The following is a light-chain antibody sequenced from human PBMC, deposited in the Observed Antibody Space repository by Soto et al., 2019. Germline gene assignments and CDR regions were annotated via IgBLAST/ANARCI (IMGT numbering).Light chain of an antibody. J-gene: IGKJ3*01. CDR1: QSVSSHY. Sequence: EIVLTQSPATLSLSPGERATLSCRARQSVSSHYLAWYQQRPGQAPRLLIFGASYRATGIPDRFSGSGSGTDFTLTISRLKPEDFAVYYCQHYSSSPPEFTFGPGTKVDSK. V-gene: IGKV3-20*01. CDR3: QHYSSSPPEFT. CDR2: GAS.